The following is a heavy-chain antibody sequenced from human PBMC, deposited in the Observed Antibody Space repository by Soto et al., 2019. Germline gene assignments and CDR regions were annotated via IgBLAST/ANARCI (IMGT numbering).Heavy chain of an antibody. Sequence: QVQLVQSGAEVRKPGASVKVSCKTSGYTFTNYGINWVRQAPGQGLEWMGWIDGYNGKTNYAARVQGRVTLTTTTSTSTANTELRSMRSDNTALSCCARGRDPANADRWGQGTRVNV. CDR2: IDGYNGKT. J-gene: IGHJ5*02. V-gene: IGHV1-18*01. CDR3: ARGRDPANADR. CDR1: GYTFTNYG.